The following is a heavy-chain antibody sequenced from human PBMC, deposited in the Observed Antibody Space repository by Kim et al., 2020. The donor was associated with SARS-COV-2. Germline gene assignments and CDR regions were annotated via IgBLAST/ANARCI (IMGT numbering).Heavy chain of an antibody. J-gene: IGHJ4*02. V-gene: IGHV3-23*01. D-gene: IGHD6-19*01. Sequence: YAGKGRFPITRDNSKSTLYLQMNSLRAEDTAVYYCANAIAVAGNYFDYWGQGTLVTVSS. CDR3: ANAIAVAGNYFDY.